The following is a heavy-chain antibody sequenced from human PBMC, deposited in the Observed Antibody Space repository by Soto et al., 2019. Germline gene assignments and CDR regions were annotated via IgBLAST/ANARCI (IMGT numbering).Heavy chain of an antibody. V-gene: IGHV5-51*01. J-gene: IGHJ3*01. CDR2: IYPGDSHA. CDR1: GYSFASYW. Sequence: PGESLKISCQGSGYSFASYWIGWVRQMPGKDLEWLGLIYPGDSHAIYSPSYRGQVTMSADKSISTAYLQWSSLKASDTAMYYCARPYSGGPNDPFDVWGQGTMVTVSS. D-gene: IGHD1-26*01. CDR3: ARPYSGGPNDPFDV.